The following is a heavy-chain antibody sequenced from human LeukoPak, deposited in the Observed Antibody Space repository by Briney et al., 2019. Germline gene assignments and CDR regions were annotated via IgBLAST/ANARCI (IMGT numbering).Heavy chain of an antibody. J-gene: IGHJ3*02. CDR2: MCGSAGFT. Sequence: GGSLRLSCAASGFTFNIYAMSWVRQAPGKGLEWVASMCGSAGFTYYADSVKGRFTISRDNSKNTLYLQMNSLRAEDTAVYYCANGGYDFWSGYPRIDAFYIWGQGTMVTVS. CDR1: GFTFNIYA. D-gene: IGHD3-3*01. V-gene: IGHV3-23*01. CDR3: ANGGYDFWSGYPRIDAFYI.